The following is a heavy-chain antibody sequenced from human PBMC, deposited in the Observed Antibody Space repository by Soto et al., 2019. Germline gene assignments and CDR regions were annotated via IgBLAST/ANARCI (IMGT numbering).Heavy chain of an antibody. CDR3: ARLQQLFYYGMDV. V-gene: IGHV3-23*01. D-gene: IGHD6-13*01. Sequence: GGSLRLSCAASGFTFSSYAMSWVRQAPGKGLEWVSAISGSGGSTYYADSVKGRFTISRDNSKNTLYLQMNSLRAEDTAVYYCARLQQLFYYGMDVWGQGTTVTVSS. J-gene: IGHJ6*02. CDR2: ISGSGGST. CDR1: GFTFSSYA.